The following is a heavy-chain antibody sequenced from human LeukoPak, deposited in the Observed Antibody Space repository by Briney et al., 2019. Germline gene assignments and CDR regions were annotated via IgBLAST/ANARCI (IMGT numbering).Heavy chain of an antibody. CDR1: GGSISSYY. CDR3: ARDRRVTGTTTWYFDL. Sequence: SETLSLTCTVSGGSISSYYWSWIRQPPGKGLEWIGYIYYSGSTNYNPSLKSRVTISVDTSKNQFSLKLSSVTAADTAVYYCARDRRVTGTTTWYFDLWGRGTLVTVSS. D-gene: IGHD1-7*01. J-gene: IGHJ2*01. CDR2: IYYSGST. V-gene: IGHV4-59*01.